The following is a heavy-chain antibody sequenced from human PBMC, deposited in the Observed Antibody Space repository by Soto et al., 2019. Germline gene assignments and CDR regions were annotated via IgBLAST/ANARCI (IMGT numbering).Heavy chain of an antibody. Sequence: DVQLVESGGGLVQPGGSLTLSCEASGFSFSSYWMHWVRQAPGKGLVWVSRIKTDGSIINYADCVEGRFTISRDNAKNTLFLQMNSLRAEDTAVYYCTRVKQRAGYFDIWGRGTMVTVSS. J-gene: IGHJ2*01. V-gene: IGHV3-74*01. CDR3: TRVKQRAGYFDI. CDR2: IKTDGSII. CDR1: GFSFSSYW.